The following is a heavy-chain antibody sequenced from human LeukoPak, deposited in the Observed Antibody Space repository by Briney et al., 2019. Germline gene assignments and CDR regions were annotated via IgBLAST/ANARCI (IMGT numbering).Heavy chain of an antibody. V-gene: IGHV3-30*03. Sequence: GGSLRLSCAASGFTFSSYAMSWVRQAPGKGLEWVAVISYDGSNKYYADSVKGRFTISRDNSKNTLYLQMNSLRAEDTAVYYCARDLGSSGSDYYYGMDVWGQGTTVTVSS. CDR3: ARDLGSSGSDYYYGMDV. CDR1: GFTFSSYA. CDR2: ISYDGSNK. J-gene: IGHJ6*02. D-gene: IGHD3-22*01.